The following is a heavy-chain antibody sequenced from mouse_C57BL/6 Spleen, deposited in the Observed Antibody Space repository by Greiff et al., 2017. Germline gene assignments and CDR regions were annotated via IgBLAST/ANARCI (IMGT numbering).Heavy chain of an antibody. V-gene: IGHV1-72*01. CDR1: GYTFTSYW. CDR2: IDPNSGGT. D-gene: IGHD2-4*01. CDR3: ARKGDDYEAWFAY. J-gene: IGHJ3*01. Sequence: VQLQQPGAELVKPGASVKLSCKASGYTFTSYWMHWVKQRPGRGLEWIGRIDPNSGGTKYNEKFKGKATLTVDKPSSTAYMQLSSLTSEDSAVYYCARKGDDYEAWFAYWGQGTLVTVSA.